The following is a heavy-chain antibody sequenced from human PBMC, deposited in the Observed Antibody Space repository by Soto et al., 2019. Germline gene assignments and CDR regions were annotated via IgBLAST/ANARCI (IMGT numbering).Heavy chain of an antibody. CDR2: ISGSGDST. D-gene: IGHD3-10*01. CDR3: AKSSGSFYTPFHY. V-gene: IGHV3-23*01. J-gene: IGHJ4*02. Sequence: EVQLLEPGGGLVQPGGSLRVSCAASGFTFNTYGMGWVRQAPGKGLEWVSGISGSGDSTYYADSVKGRFTISRDNSKNTLYLQMNSLRAEDTALYYCAKSSGSFYTPFHYWGQGTLVTVSS. CDR1: GFTFNTYG.